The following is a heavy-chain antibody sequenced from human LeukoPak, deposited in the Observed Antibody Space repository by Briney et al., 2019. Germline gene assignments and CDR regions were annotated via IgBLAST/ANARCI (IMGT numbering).Heavy chain of an antibody. Sequence: GGSLRLSCAASGFTFSSYSMNWVRQAPGKGLEWVSSISSSRSYIYYADSVKGRFTISRDNAKNSLYLQMNSLRAEDTAVYYCARDTRYGYYYDSSGYDHSFDYWGQGTLVTVSS. V-gene: IGHV3-21*01. CDR1: GFTFSSYS. J-gene: IGHJ4*02. CDR3: ARDTRYGYYYDSSGYDHSFDY. CDR2: ISSSRSYI. D-gene: IGHD3-22*01.